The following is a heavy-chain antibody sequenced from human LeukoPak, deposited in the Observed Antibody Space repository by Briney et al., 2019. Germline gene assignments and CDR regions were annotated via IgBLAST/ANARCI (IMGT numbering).Heavy chain of an antibody. CDR3: ARGADGVSSNSRGWFDP. CDR2: ISTSSSYI. D-gene: IGHD2-15*01. V-gene: IGHV3-21*01. Sequence: GGSLRLSCTASGFTFSSYSMNWVRQAPGKGLEWVSSISTSSSYIYYADSVKGRFTISRDNARNSLYLQVNTLRAEDTAVYSCARGADGVSSNSRGWFDPWGQGTLVTVSS. J-gene: IGHJ5*02. CDR1: GFTFSSYS.